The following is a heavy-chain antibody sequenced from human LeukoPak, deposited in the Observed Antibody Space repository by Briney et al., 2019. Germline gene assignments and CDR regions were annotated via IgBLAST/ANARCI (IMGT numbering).Heavy chain of an antibody. CDR2: INSGGTYI. CDR1: GFTFSSSG. CDR3: ARGLKPAAYDS. V-gene: IGHV3-21*01. Sequence: GRSLRLSCAASGFTFSSSGMNWVRQAPGKGLEWVSSINSGGTYINYADSVKGRFTISRDNAKTSLYLQMNSLGAEDTAVYYCARGLKPAAYDSWGQGTLVTVSS. D-gene: IGHD2-2*01. J-gene: IGHJ4*02.